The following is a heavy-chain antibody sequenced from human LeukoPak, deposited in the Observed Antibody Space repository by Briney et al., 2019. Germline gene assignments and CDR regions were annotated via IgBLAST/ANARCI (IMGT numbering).Heavy chain of an antibody. J-gene: IGHJ4*02. V-gene: IGHV3-66*01. CDR1: GFTFSSYA. Sequence: GGSLRLSCAASGFTFSSYAMSWVRQAPGKGLEWVSVVYSGGNTYYADSVKGRFTISRDNSKNTLYLQMNSLRAEDTAVYYCAREPPGGGFDYWGQGTLVTVSS. D-gene: IGHD3-16*01. CDR2: VYSGGNT. CDR3: AREPPGGGFDY.